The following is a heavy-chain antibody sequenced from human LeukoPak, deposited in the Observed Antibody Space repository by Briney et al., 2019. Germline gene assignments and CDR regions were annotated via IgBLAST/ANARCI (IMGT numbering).Heavy chain of an antibody. J-gene: IGHJ5*02. CDR2: IYYSGST. CDR1: GGSISSYY. V-gene: IGHV4-59*08. Sequence: PSETLSFTCTVSGGSISSYYWSWIRQPPGKGLEWIGYIYYSGSTNYNPSLKSRVTISVDTSKNQFSLKLSSVTAADTAVYYCARAITMVRGANLNWFDPWGQGTLVTVSS. D-gene: IGHD3-10*01. CDR3: ARAITMVRGANLNWFDP.